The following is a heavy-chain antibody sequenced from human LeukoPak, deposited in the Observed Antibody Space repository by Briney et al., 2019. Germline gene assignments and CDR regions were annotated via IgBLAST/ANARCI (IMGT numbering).Heavy chain of an antibody. J-gene: IGHJ5*02. CDR3: AREGEYSSSWYALVAQLPIDP. D-gene: IGHD6-13*01. CDR2: IYYSGST. V-gene: IGHV4-39*07. Sequence: SETLSLTCTVSGGSISSSSYYWGWIRQPPGKGLEWIGSIYYSGSTYYNPSLKSRVTISVDTSKNQFSLKLSSVTAADTAVYYCAREGEYSSSWYALVAQLPIDPWGQGTLVTVSS. CDR1: GGSISSSSYY.